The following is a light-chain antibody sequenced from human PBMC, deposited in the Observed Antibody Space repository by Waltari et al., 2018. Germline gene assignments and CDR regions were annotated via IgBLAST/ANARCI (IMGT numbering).Light chain of an antibody. CDR2: DVN. CDR1: SSDVGGYNY. CDR3: SSFTRTNSWV. J-gene: IGLJ3*02. Sequence: HSALAQPASVSGSPGQSITISCTGTSSDVGGYNYVSWYQQHPGKAPRLMIYDVNKRPSGVSNRFSGSKSGNTACLAIAGLQAEDEADYYCSSFTRTNSWVFGGGTKLTVL. V-gene: IGLV2-14*03.